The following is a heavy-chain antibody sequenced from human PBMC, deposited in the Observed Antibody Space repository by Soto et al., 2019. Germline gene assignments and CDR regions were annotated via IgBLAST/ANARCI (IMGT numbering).Heavy chain of an antibody. CDR2: IDPSDSYT. J-gene: IGHJ6*04. D-gene: IGHD2-21*01. V-gene: IGHV5-10-1*01. CDR1: GYSFTSYW. Sequence: PGESLKISCKGSGYSFTSYWISWVRQMPGKGLEWMGRIDPSDSYTNYSPSFQGHVTISADKSISTAYLQWSSLKASDTAMYYCATSDYSYYYYYYGMDVWGKGTTVTVSS. CDR3: ATSDYSYYYYYYGMDV.